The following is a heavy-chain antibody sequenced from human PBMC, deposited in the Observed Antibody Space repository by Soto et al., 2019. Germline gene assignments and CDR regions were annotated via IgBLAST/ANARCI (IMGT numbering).Heavy chain of an antibody. CDR2: IYHSGST. J-gene: IGHJ5*02. V-gene: IGHV4-30-2*01. CDR3: ASSRGYCIRPRFYWDWFDP. CDR1: GGSISSGGYS. Sequence: QLQLQESGSGLVKPSQTLSLTCAVSGGSISSGGYSWSWIRQPPGKGLEWIGYIYHSGSTYYNPSLKSRVTIAVDRSISQFPLTLVSVTAAATDMYFCASSRGYCIRPRFYWDWFDPWGQGTLVTVSS. D-gene: IGHD2-2*03.